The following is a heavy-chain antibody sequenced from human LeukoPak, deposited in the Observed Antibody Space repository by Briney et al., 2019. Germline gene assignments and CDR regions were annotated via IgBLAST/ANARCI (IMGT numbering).Heavy chain of an antibody. V-gene: IGHV1-18*01. CDR1: GGTFRSFA. J-gene: IGHJ4*02. CDR3: ARYTSGGPYFDY. D-gene: IGHD4-23*01. CDR2: ISAYNRDT. Sequence: ASVKVSCKASGGTFRSFAISWVRQAPGQGLEWVGWISAYNRDTNYAQKVQGRVTLTTDTSTTTAYMELRSLRSDDTAVYYCARYTSGGPYFDYWGQGTLVTVAS.